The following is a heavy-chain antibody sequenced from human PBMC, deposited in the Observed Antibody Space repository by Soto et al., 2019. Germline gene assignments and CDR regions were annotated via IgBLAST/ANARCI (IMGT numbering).Heavy chain of an antibody. Sequence: EVQLVESGGGLVQPGGSLRLSCAASGFTFSSYWMSWVRQAPGKGLEWVANIKQDGSEKYYVASVKGRFTISRDNAKNSLYLQRNSVRAEDTAVYYCERDSGIAVARDWFDPWGQGTLVTVSS. V-gene: IGHV3-7*01. CDR1: GFTFSSYW. D-gene: IGHD6-19*01. J-gene: IGHJ5*02. CDR2: IKQDGSEK. CDR3: ERDSGIAVARDWFDP.